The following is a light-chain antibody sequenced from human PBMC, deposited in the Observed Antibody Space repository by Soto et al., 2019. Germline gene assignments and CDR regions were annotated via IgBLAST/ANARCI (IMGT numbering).Light chain of an antibody. CDR3: CSYAGISTFYV. V-gene: IGLV2-23*02. CDR1: SSDVGSYNL. J-gene: IGLJ1*01. CDR2: RVN. Sequence: QSALTQPASVSGSPGQSITISCTGTSSDVGSYNLVSWYQQHPGKAPKLMIYRVNKRPSGVSNRFSGSKSGNTASLTISGLQAEDEADYYCCSYAGISTFYVFGTGTKVTVL.